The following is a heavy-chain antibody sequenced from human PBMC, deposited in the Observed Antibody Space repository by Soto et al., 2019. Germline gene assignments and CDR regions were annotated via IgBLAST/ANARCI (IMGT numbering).Heavy chain of an antibody. D-gene: IGHD6-13*01. CDR3: ARFKRWSSSWWTFDY. CDR2: IDHSGST. J-gene: IGHJ4*02. Sequence: SETLSLTCAVYGGSFRGYYWTWIRQPPGKGLEWIGEIDHSGSTNYNPSLKSRVTISVDTSKNQFSLKLASVTAADTAVYYCARFKRWSSSWWTFDYWGQGTLVTVSS. V-gene: IGHV4-34*01. CDR1: GGSFRGYY.